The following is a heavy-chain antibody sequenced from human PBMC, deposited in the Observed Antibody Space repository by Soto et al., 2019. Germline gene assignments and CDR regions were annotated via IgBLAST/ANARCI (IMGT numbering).Heavy chain of an antibody. J-gene: IGHJ4*02. Sequence: GGSLRLSCAASGFTFSSYGMHWVRQAPGKGLEWVAVISYDGSNKYYADSVKGRFTISRDNSKNTLYLQMNSLRAEDTAVYYCAKDQATWFGELSDYWGQGTLVTVSS. CDR2: ISYDGSNK. CDR1: GFTFSSYG. D-gene: IGHD3-10*01. V-gene: IGHV3-30*18. CDR3: AKDQATWFGELSDY.